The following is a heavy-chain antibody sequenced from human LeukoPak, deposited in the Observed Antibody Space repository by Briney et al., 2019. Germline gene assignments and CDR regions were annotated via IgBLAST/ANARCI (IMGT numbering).Heavy chain of an antibody. J-gene: IGHJ5*02. CDR3: ARAPVVVVTATPRIVWFDP. D-gene: IGHD2-15*01. V-gene: IGHV1-2*02. Sequence: ASVKVCCKASGYSFTDYSMHWERQAPGQGLEWMGWINPNSGGTNYAQKFQGRVTMTRDTSINTAYMELSRLRSDDTAVYYCARAPVVVVTATPRIVWFDPWGQGTLVTVSS. CDR1: GYSFTDYS. CDR2: INPNSGGT.